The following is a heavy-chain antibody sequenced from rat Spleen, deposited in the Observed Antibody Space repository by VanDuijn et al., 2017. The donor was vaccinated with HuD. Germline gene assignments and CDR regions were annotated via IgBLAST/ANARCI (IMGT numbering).Heavy chain of an antibody. CDR1: GFTFSDYG. CDR2: ISYGDSSGHSST. V-gene: IGHV5-29*01. CDR3: ARRHYGYTDYFDY. J-gene: IGHJ2*01. Sequence: EVQLVESGGGLVRPERSLKLSCAASGFTFSDYGMAWVRQAPTKGLEWVTTISYGDSSGHSSTYYRDSVKGRFTISRDNAKSTLGLQMDSLMSEDTATYYCARRHYGYTDYFDYWGQGVMVTVSS. D-gene: IGHD1-9*01.